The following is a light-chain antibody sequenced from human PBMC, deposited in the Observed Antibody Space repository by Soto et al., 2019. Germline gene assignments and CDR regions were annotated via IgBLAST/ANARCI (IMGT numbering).Light chain of an antibody. V-gene: IGLV1-44*01. J-gene: IGLJ2*01. CDR1: SSNIGSNT. CDR3: AAWDDSLMGV. Sequence: QSVLTQSPSASGTPGQRVTISCSGSSSNIGSNTVSWYQQLPGTAPKLLVYSNNQRPSGVPDRFSGSKSGTSASLAISGLQSEDEADYYCAAWDDSLMGVFGGGTKVTVL. CDR2: SNN.